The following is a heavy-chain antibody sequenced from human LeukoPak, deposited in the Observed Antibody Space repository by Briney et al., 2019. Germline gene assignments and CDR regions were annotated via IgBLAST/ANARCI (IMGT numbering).Heavy chain of an antibody. CDR2: INSDGSST. Sequence: GGSLRLSCAASGFNFSIYWMHWVRQAPGKELVWVSRINSDGSSTNYADSVKGRLTISRDNAKNTLYLQMNSVRAEDTAVYYCVRDARYRFDYWGQGTLVTVSS. J-gene: IGHJ4*02. D-gene: IGHD1-1*01. V-gene: IGHV3-74*01. CDR3: VRDARYRFDY. CDR1: GFNFSIYW.